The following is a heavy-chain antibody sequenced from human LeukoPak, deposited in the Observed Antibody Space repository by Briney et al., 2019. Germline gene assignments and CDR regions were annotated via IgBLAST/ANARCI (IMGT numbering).Heavy chain of an antibody. Sequence: EASVKVSCTASGGTFSSYAISWVRQAPGQGLEWMGGIIPIFGTANYAQKFQGRVTITADESTSTAYMELSSLRSEDTAVYYCASELATIPHYYYGMDVWGQGTTVTVSS. V-gene: IGHV1-69*01. D-gene: IGHD5-24*01. CDR1: GGTFSSYA. CDR3: ASELATIPHYYYGMDV. CDR2: IIPIFGTA. J-gene: IGHJ6*02.